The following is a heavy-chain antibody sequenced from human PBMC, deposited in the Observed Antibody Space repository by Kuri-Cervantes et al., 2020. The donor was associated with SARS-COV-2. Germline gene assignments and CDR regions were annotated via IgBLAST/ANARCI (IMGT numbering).Heavy chain of an antibody. CDR2: IKQDGSEK. Sequence: GESLKISCAASGFTFSSSWMTWVRQAPGKGLEWVANIKQDGSEKYYLDSVKGRLTISRDNAKNSPFLQMNSLRAEDTAVYYCARSRGYYDSSGQARHLIYFWGQGTQVTVSS. J-gene: IGHJ4*02. CDR3: ARSRGYYDSSGQARHLIYF. CDR1: GFTFSSSW. D-gene: IGHD3-22*01. V-gene: IGHV3-7*03.